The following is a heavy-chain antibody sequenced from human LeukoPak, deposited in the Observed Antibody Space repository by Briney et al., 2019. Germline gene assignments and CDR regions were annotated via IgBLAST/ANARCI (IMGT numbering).Heavy chain of an antibody. Sequence: ASVKVSCKASGYTFSSYYMNWVRQAPGQGLEWMGIIDPSRGSTSYAQKFQGRVTMTRDTSTNTVYMELSSLRSEDTAVYYCASGSYYYDSSGLDYWGQGTLVTVSS. D-gene: IGHD3-22*01. CDR2: IDPSRGST. V-gene: IGHV1-46*01. CDR3: ASGSYYYDSSGLDY. J-gene: IGHJ4*02. CDR1: GYTFSSYY.